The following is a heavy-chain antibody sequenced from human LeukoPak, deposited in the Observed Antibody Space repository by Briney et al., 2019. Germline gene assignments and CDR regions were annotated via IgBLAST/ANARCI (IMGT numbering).Heavy chain of an antibody. D-gene: IGHD3-10*01. CDR3: AKVRGLLWFGDLLRQRDAFDI. J-gene: IGHJ3*02. CDR2: IRYDGSNK. Sequence: PGGSLRLSCAASGFTFSSYGMHWVRQAPGKGLEWVAFIRYDGSNKYYADSVKGRFTISRDNSKNTLYLQMNSLRAEDTAVYYCAKVRGLLWFGDLLRQRDAFDIWGQGTMVTVSS. V-gene: IGHV3-30*02. CDR1: GFTFSSYG.